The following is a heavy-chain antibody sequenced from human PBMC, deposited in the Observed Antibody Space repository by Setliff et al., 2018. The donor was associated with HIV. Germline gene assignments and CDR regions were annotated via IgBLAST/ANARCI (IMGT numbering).Heavy chain of an antibody. CDR2: IYYTGST. J-gene: IGHJ3*01. Sequence: SETLSLTCIVSGGSIRSSSYYWGWIRQPPGKGLEWIGTIYYTGSTNYNPSLKSRVTISVDSSKNQLSLEVNSVTAADTAVYYCAKEGGLYFGMLIHDAIDLWGQGTIVTVSS. D-gene: IGHD3-3*01. V-gene: IGHV4-39*07. CDR1: GGSIRSSSYY. CDR3: AKEGGLYFGMLIHDAIDL.